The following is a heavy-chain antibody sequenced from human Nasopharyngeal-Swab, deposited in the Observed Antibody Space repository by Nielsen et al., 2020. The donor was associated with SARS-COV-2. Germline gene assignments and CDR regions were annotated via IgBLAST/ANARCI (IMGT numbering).Heavy chain of an antibody. CDR3: AREAGYCSGGSCYSGPFDY. CDR2: IWYDGSNK. V-gene: IGHV3-33*01. D-gene: IGHD2-15*01. J-gene: IGHJ4*02. Sequence: VSQAPGKGLEWVAVIWYDGSNKYYADSVKGRFTISRDNSKNTLYLQMISLRAEDTAVYYCAREAGYCSGGSCYSGPFDYWGQGTLVTVSS.